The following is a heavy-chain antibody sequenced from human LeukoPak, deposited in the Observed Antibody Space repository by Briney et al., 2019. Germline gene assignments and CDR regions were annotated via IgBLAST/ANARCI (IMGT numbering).Heavy chain of an antibody. Sequence: SETLSLTCAVYGGSFYGWSFSSFYWSWIRQPPGKGLEWIGEIDHSDSTNCNPSLKSRVTLSIDTSKNQFSLKLTSVTAADTAVYYCARVEYGSGWYNWFDPWGQGTLVTVSS. V-gene: IGHV4-34*01. CDR2: IDHSDST. D-gene: IGHD6-19*01. J-gene: IGHJ5*02. CDR1: GGSFYGWSFSSFY. CDR3: ARVEYGSGWYNWFDP.